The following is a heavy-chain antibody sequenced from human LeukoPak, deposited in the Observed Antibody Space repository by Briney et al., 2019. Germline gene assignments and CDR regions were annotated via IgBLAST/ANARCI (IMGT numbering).Heavy chain of an antibody. J-gene: IGHJ6*02. D-gene: IGHD3-16*01. CDR3: ARGGLDPRRGDYYYYGMDV. Sequence: GGSLRLSCAASGFTFSSYSMNWVRQAPGKGLEWVSSISSSSSYIYYADSVKGRFTISRDNAKNSLYLQMNSLRAEDTAVYYCARGGLDPRRGDYYYYGMDVWGQGTTVTVSS. CDR1: GFTFSSYS. V-gene: IGHV3-21*01. CDR2: ISSSSSYI.